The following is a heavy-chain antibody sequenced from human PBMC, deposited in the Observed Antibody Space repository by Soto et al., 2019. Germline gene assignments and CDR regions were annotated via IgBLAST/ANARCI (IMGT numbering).Heavy chain of an antibody. D-gene: IGHD6-19*01. CDR3: ATSHIQWLVPA. Sequence: VKXSCNVSGYTLTELSMHWVRQAPGKGLDWMGGSDPEDGETIYAQKFQGRVTMTEDTSTDTAYMELSSLRSEDTAVYYCATSHIQWLVPAWGQGTLVTVSS. J-gene: IGHJ5*02. CDR2: SDPEDGET. V-gene: IGHV1-24*01. CDR1: GYTLTELS.